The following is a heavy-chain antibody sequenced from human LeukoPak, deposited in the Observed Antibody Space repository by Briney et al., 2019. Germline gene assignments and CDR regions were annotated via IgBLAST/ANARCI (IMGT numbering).Heavy chain of an antibody. Sequence: GGSLILSCAASGFPFSTYTMHWVRQGPGKGLEWVSSISSSSNYIYYADSVKGRFTISRDNAKSSLYLQMNSLRAEDTAVYYCVRGGRLGDLADNWGQGTLVTVSS. CDR3: VRGGRLGDLADN. V-gene: IGHV3-21*01. CDR2: ISSSSNYI. D-gene: IGHD3-16*01. J-gene: IGHJ4*02. CDR1: GFPFSTYT.